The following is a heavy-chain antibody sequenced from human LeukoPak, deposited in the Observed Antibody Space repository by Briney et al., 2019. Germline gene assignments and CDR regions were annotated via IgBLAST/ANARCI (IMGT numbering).Heavy chain of an antibody. CDR3: ARSSTVTTNYYYYYGMDV. V-gene: IGHV1-69*02. J-gene: IGHJ6*02. CDR1: GGTFSSYT. D-gene: IGHD4-17*01. Sequence: SVKVSCKASGGTFSSYTISWVRQAPGQGLEWMGMIIPILGIANYAQKFQGRVTISADKSTSTAYMELSSLRSEDTAVYYCARSSTVTTNYYYYYGMDVWDQGTTVTVSS. CDR2: IIPILGIA.